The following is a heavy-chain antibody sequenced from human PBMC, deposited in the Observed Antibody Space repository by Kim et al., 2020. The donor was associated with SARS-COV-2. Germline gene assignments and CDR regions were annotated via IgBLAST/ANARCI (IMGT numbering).Heavy chain of an antibody. CDR3: ARGTTRNSWYGYFQD. CDR1: GYTFSSYG. CDR2: ISPYNGDT. V-gene: IGHV1-18*01. Sequence: ASVKVSCKASGYTFSSYGVHWVRQAPGQGLEWMGWISPYNGDTEFAQKFKDRLTMTTDTSTSMVYMDLRSLRSDDTAVYYCARGTTRNSWYGYFQDWGQGTLVTVSS. J-gene: IGHJ1*01. D-gene: IGHD6-13*01.